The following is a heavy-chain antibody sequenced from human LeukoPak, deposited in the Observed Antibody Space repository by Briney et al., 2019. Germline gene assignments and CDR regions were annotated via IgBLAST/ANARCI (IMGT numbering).Heavy chain of an antibody. D-gene: IGHD6-19*01. CDR2: ISAYNGNT. Sequence: ASVKVSCKASGYTFTSYGISWVRQAPGQGLVWMGWISAYNGNTNYAQKLQGRVTMTTDTSTSTAYMELRSLRSDDTAVYYCARDPALGYTSGWYNWFDPWGQGTLVTVSS. J-gene: IGHJ5*02. CDR3: ARDPALGYTSGWYNWFDP. CDR1: GYTFTSYG. V-gene: IGHV1-18*01.